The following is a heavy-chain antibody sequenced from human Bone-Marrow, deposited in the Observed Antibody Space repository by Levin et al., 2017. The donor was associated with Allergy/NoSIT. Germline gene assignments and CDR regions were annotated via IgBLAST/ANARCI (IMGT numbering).Heavy chain of an antibody. J-gene: IGHJ4*02. CDR3: ARVDNSGWESFDY. Sequence: LSLTCAASGFTFSSYSLCWVRQAPGRGLEWVSSINADSDYIYYADSVKGRFTISRDNARNSLFLQMNSLRAEDTAVFYCARVDNSGWESFDYWGQGTLVTVSS. D-gene: IGHD6-19*01. CDR1: GFTFSSYS. V-gene: IGHV3-21*01. CDR2: INADSDYI.